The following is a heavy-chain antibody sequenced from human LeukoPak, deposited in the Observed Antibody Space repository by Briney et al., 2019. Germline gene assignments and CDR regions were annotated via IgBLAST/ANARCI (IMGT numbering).Heavy chain of an antibody. J-gene: IGHJ4*02. CDR3: ASTAAGGGNSNFDY. Sequence: SETLTLTCAVYGGSFSGYYWSWIRQPPGKGLEWMGEINHSGSTNYNPSLKSRVTISVDTSKNQFSLKLSSVTAADTAVYYCASTAAGGGNSNFDYWGQGTLVTVSS. D-gene: IGHD4-23*01. CDR1: GGSFSGYY. CDR2: INHSGST. V-gene: IGHV4-34*01.